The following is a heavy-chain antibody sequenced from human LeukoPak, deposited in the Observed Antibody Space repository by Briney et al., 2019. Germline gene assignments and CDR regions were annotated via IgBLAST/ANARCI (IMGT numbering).Heavy chain of an antibody. CDR1: GYTFTSYD. J-gene: IGHJ4*02. CDR2: MNPNSGNT. D-gene: IGHD3-22*01. V-gene: IGHV1-8*03. CDR3: ARGPQGSGYYYFDY. Sequence: GASVKVSCKASGYTFTSYDINWVRQATGRGLEWMGWMNPNSGNTGYAQKFQGRVTITRNTSISTAYMELSSLRSEDTAVYYCARGPQGSGYYYFDYWGQGTLVTVSS.